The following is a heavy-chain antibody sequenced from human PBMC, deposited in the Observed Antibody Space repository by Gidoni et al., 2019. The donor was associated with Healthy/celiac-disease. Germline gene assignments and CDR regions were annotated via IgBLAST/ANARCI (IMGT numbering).Heavy chain of an antibody. D-gene: IGHD2-15*01. V-gene: IGHV1-46*01. CDR2: INPSGGST. CDR3: ARDLEWCSGGSGYSSTAADY. J-gene: IGHJ4*02. CDR1: GSTFTSYY. Sequence: QVQPVQSGAEVKKPGASVQVSCKASGSTFTSYYMHWVRQAPGQGLEWMGIINPSGGSTSYAQKFQGRVTMTRDTSTSTVYMELSSLRSEDTAVYYCARDLEWCSGGSGYSSTAADYWGQGTLVTVSS.